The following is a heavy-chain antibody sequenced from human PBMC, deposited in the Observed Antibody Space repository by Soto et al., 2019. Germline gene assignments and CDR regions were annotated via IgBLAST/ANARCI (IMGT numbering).Heavy chain of an antibody. Sequence: QVQLVQSGAEVKKPGSSVKVSCKASRDTFTTYTVTWVRQAPGQGLEWMGRIIPILDKTDYAQKFQGRVTFTGDKSKNTAYMELSSLTSEDTAVYYCARGDGTLLDSWGQGTLITVSS. CDR1: RDTFTTYT. CDR2: IIPILDKT. V-gene: IGHV1-69*08. D-gene: IGHD1-1*01. J-gene: IGHJ4*02. CDR3: ARGDGTLLDS.